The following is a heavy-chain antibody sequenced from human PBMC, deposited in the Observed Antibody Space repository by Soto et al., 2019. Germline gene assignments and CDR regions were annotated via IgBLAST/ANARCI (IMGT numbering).Heavy chain of an antibody. CDR2: IWYDGTNK. Sequence: QVQLVESGGGVVQPGRSLRLSCVTSGFTFSSYGMHWVRQGPGKGLEWVAVIWYDGTNKYYADSVNGRFTISRDDFKNTLYLQMNSLRAEDTAVYYCARGPMTTVTTWGDWYFDLWGRGTLVTVSS. CDR3: ARGPMTTVTTWGDWYFDL. CDR1: GFTFSSYG. J-gene: IGHJ2*01. D-gene: IGHD4-17*01. V-gene: IGHV3-33*01.